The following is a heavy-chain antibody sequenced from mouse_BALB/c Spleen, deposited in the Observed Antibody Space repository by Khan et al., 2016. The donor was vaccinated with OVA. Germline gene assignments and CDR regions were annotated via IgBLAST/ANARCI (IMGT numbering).Heavy chain of an antibody. V-gene: IGHV1S29*02. J-gene: IGHJ3*01. CDR3: ARDEGYHALAC. CDR2: IYPYNGGT. CDR1: GYTFTDYN. D-gene: IGHD2-2*01. Sequence: EVQLQQSGPELVKPGASVKISCKASGYTFTDYNMNWVKQSLGKSLEWIGYIYPYNGGTGYNQKFKKKATLTVDNSFTTAYMDLSSLSYEDFAVYYVARDEGYHALACGGQGTLVTGSA.